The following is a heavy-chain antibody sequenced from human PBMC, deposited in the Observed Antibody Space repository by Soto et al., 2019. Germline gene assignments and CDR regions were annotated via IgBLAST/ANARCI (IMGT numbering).Heavy chain of an antibody. J-gene: IGHJ2*01. CDR2: IYTSGST. CDR3: ARDRSSSGWSPRMWYFDL. CDR1: GGSISSYY. Sequence: SETLSLTCTVSGGSISSYYWSWIRQPAGKGLEWIGRIYTSGSTNYNPSLKSRVTMSVDTSKNQFSLKLSSVTAADTAVYYCARDRSSSGWSPRMWYFDLWGRGTLVTVSS. D-gene: IGHD6-19*01. V-gene: IGHV4-4*07.